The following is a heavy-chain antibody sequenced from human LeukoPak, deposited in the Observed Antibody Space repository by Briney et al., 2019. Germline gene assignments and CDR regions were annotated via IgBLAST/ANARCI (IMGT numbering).Heavy chain of an antibody. Sequence: GGSLRLSCAASGFTFSSYSMNWVRQAPGKGLEWVSTITTSDGNTYYADSVKGRFTVSRDNSKNSLYLQMNSLRAEDTAVYYCAREGLYRAFDNWGQGTLVTVSS. D-gene: IGHD2/OR15-2a*01. J-gene: IGHJ4*02. CDR3: AREGLYRAFDN. CDR2: ITTSDGNT. V-gene: IGHV3-21*01. CDR1: GFTFSSYS.